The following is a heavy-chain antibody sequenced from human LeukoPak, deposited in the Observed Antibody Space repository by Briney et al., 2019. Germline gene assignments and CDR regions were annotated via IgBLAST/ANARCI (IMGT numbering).Heavy chain of an antibody. CDR2: IYPGDSDT. CDR1: GYSFTSYW. J-gene: IGHJ5*02. D-gene: IGHD4-17*01. Sequence: GESLKISCKGSGYSFTSYWIGWVRQMPGKGLEWMGIIYPGDSDTRYSPSFQGQVTISADKSISTAYLQWSSLKASDTAMYYCARRDDYGDYEEWFDPWGQGTLVTVSS. CDR3: ARRDDYGDYEEWFDP. V-gene: IGHV5-51*01.